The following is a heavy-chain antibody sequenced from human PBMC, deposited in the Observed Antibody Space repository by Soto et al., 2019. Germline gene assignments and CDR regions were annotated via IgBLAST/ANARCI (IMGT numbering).Heavy chain of an antibody. D-gene: IGHD3-10*01. J-gene: IGHJ4*02. CDR3: ARKVPPVHD. V-gene: IGHV1-18*01. CDR1: GYTFTSYG. Sequence: QVQLVQYGADVKKPGASVKVSCKASGYTFTSYGISWVRQAPVQVLAWMGRISAYNGNTNYAQKLKGRVTMTTDTSTSKADMKRRSLRAADTYVYYCARKVPPVHDWGQGTLVTVSS. CDR2: ISAYNGNT.